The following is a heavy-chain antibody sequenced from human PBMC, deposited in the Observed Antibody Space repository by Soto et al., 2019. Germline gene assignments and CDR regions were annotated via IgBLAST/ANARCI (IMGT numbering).Heavy chain of an antibody. J-gene: IGHJ4*02. D-gene: IGHD1-26*01. CDR1: GYTFSNYG. CDR2: ISAYNGNT. Sequence: QVHLVQSGTEVKTPGASVKVSCKASGYTFSNYGFTWVRQAPGQGLKWMGWISAYNGNTNFAQKFQGRVTMTTDTSTSTAYMELWYLTSDDTAVYYCSRAGAYGGFYFFDYWGQGTLVTVSS. V-gene: IGHV1-18*01. CDR3: SRAGAYGGFYFFDY.